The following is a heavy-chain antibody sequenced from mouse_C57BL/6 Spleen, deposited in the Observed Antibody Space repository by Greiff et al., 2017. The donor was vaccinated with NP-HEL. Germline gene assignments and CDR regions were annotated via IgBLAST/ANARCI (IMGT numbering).Heavy chain of an antibody. CDR2: ISDGGSYT. CDR3: ARERYYYGLYAMDD. V-gene: IGHV5-4*01. CDR1: GFTFSSYA. J-gene: IGHJ4*01. Sequence: EVKVVESGGGLVKPGGSLKLSCAASGFTFSSYAMSWVRQTPEKRLEWVATISDGGSYTYYPDNVKGRITIARDNAKNNLYLQMSHLKSEDTAMYYCARERYYYGLYAMDDWGKGTSVTVSS. D-gene: IGHD1-1*01.